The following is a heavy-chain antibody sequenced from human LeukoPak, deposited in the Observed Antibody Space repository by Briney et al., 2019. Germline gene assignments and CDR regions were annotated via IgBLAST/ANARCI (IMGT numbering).Heavy chain of an antibody. D-gene: IGHD3-22*01. V-gene: IGHV4-39*07. Sequence: SETLSLTCTVSGGSISNSSSYWGWIRQPPGKGLEWIGSIYYSGSTYYNPSLKSRVTISVDTSKNQFSLKLSSVTAADTAVYYCARVRFFDSSVLTRKRSYYFDYWGQGTLVTVSS. CDR3: ARVRFFDSSVLTRKRSYYFDY. CDR2: IYYSGST. J-gene: IGHJ4*02. CDR1: GGSISNSSSY.